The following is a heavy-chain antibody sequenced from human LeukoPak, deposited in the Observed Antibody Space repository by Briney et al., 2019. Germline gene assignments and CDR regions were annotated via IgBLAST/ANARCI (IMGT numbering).Heavy chain of an antibody. CDR3: ARVDSSSWYPSDY. CDR1: GYTFTGYY. V-gene: IGHV1-2*02. D-gene: IGHD6-13*01. J-gene: IGHJ4*02. CDR2: INPYSGGT. Sequence: ASVKVSCKASGYTFTGYYMRWVRQAPGQGLEWVGWINPYSGGTKYAQKFQGGVTMTRDTSISTAYMELSRLRSDDTAVYYCARVDSSSWYPSDYWGQGTLVTVSS.